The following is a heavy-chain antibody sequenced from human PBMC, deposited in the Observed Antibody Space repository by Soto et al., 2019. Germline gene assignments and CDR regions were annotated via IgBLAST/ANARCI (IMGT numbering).Heavy chain of an antibody. CDR1: GFTFSSNA. V-gene: IGHV3-23*01. Sequence: GGSLRLSCAASGFTFSSNAMSWVRQAPGKGLEWVSGISSSGGSTYYADSVKGRFTISRDNSKNMLYLQMNNLRAEDTAVYYCAKAQGGSYFDYWGQGTLVTVSS. CDR2: ISSSGGST. D-gene: IGHD2-15*01. J-gene: IGHJ4*02. CDR3: AKAQGGSYFDY.